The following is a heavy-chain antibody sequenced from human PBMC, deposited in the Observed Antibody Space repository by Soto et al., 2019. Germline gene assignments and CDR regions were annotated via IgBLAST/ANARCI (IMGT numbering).Heavy chain of an antibody. CDR2: VSYDGSSE. Sequence: VQMVESGGGVVQPGRSLRLTCAASGFTFSDYGMHWVRQAPRKGLEWVAVVSYDGSSEYYADSVKGRFTISRDNSKNTLHLQMNSLRPEDTAVFYCANAGYCVRGNCYDYYGYGMDVWGQGTTVTVSS. D-gene: IGHD3-10*01. V-gene: IGHV3-30*18. CDR1: GFTFSDYG. J-gene: IGHJ6*02. CDR3: ANAGYCVRGNCYDYYGYGMDV.